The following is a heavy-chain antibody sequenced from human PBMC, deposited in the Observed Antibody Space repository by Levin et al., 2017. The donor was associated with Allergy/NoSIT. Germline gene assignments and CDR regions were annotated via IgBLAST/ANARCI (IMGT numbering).Heavy chain of an antibody. CDR3: ARDGSGKFYNWFDP. V-gene: IGHV4-59*01. D-gene: IGHD3-10*01. J-gene: IGHJ5*02. Sequence: SQTLSLTCTVSGGSISAYYWSWIRQPAGKGLEWIGYVYYSGGTTYNPSLKSRVTISVDTSKNQFSLKLRSVTAADTAVYYCARDGSGKFYNWFDPWGQGTLVTVSS. CDR1: GGSISAYY. CDR2: VYYSGGT.